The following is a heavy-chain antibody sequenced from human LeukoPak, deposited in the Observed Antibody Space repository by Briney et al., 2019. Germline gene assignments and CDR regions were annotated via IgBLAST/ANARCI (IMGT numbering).Heavy chain of an antibody. CDR2: IYHSGGT. D-gene: IGHD6-13*01. CDR1: GGSISSSSYS. V-gene: IGHV4-39*01. CDR3: ASLIAAGYFDH. J-gene: IGHJ4*02. Sequence: PSETLSLTCTVSGGSISSSSYSWGWIRQPPGKGLEWIGVIYHSGGTYYNPSLKSRLTMSVDTSKNQFSLKLSSVTATDTAVYYCASLIAAGYFDHWGQGTLVTVAS.